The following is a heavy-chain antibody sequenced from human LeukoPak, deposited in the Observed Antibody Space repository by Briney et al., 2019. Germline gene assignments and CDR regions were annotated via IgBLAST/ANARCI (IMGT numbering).Heavy chain of an antibody. CDR1: X. V-gene: IGHV4-34*01. Sequence: XWSWIRQPPGKGLEWLGEINHSGSTNYNPSLKSRVTISVDTSKNQFSLKLSSVTAADTAVYYCARRIPDSSGYYPLDYWGQGTLVTVSS. CDR2: INHSGST. CDR3: ARRIPDSSGYYPLDY. D-gene: IGHD3-22*01. J-gene: IGHJ4*02.